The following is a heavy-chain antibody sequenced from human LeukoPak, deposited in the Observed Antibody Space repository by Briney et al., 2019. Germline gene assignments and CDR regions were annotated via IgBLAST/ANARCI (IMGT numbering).Heavy chain of an antibody. CDR3: GRDRGYCSGGTCYYYGMDV. V-gene: IGHV3-69-1*01. D-gene: IGHD2-15*01. J-gene: IGHJ6*02. CDR1: GFTFSDYT. CDR2: ITSSGYI. Sequence: GGSLRLSCAASGFTFSDYTMNWVRQAPGKGLEWVSSITSSGYIYYVDSVKGRFTVSRDNAKSSLFLQMSSLRVEDTAVYYCGRDRGYCSGGTCYYYGMDVGAKGPRSPSP.